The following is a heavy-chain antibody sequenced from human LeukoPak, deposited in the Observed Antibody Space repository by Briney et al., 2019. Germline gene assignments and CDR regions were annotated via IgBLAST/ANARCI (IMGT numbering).Heavy chain of an antibody. CDR2: ISGSGGST. V-gene: IGHV3-23*01. CDR3: AKGYYYGSGSYYGLTFDY. J-gene: IGHJ4*02. CDR1: GFTFSSYA. D-gene: IGHD3-10*01. Sequence: GGSLRLSCAASGFTFSSYAMSWVRQAPGKGLEWVSAISGSGGSTYYADSVKGRFTISRDNSKSTLYLQMNSLRAEDTAVYYCAKGYYYGSGSYYGLTFDYWGQGTLVTVSS.